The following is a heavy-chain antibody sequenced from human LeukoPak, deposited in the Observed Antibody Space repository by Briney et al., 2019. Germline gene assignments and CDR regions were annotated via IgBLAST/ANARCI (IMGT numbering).Heavy chain of an antibody. Sequence: GGSLRLSCAASGFTFSSYGMHWVRQAPGKGLEWVAVISYDGGSIYYADSVKGRFTISRDDSKNTLLLQMNSLSAEDTAVYYCAKQEIGTTWSVGYWGQGTLVTVSS. D-gene: IGHD1-26*01. CDR2: ISYDGGSI. CDR1: GFTFSSYG. CDR3: AKQEIGTTWSVGY. J-gene: IGHJ4*02. V-gene: IGHV3-30*18.